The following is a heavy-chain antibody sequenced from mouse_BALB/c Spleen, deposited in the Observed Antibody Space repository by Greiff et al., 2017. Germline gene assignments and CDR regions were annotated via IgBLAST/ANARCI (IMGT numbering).Heavy chain of an antibody. J-gene: IGHJ1*02. V-gene: IGHV3-2*02. D-gene: IGHD2-10*02. CDR3: ARAPRGHWYFDV. Sequence: EVKLEESGPGLVKPSQSLSLTCTVTGYSITSDYAWNWIRQFPGNKLEWMGYISYSGSTSYNPSLKSRISITRDTSKNQFFLQLNSVTTEDTATYYCARAPRGHWYFDVWGAGTTVTVSS. CDR2: ISYSGST. CDR1: GYSITSDYA.